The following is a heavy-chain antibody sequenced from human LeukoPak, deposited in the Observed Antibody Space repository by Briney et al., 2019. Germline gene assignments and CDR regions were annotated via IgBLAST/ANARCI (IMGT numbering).Heavy chain of an antibody. V-gene: IGHV4-39*07. CDR3: ARGRMSDSYPVVGDWFDP. CDR1: GGSISSSGSISSSSYY. Sequence: SETLSLTCTVSGGSISSSGSISSSSYYWGWIRQPPGKGLEWIGSIYYRGSTYYNPSLKSRVTISVDTSKNQFSLKLSSVTAADTAVYYCARGRMSDSYPVVGDWFDPWGQGTLVTVSS. CDR2: IYYRGST. D-gene: IGHD2-2*02. J-gene: IGHJ5*02.